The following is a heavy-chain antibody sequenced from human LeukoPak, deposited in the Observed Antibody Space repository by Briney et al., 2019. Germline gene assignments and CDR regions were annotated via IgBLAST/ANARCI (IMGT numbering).Heavy chain of an antibody. CDR2: ISSSGSTI. Sequence: GGSLRLSCAASGFTFSDYYMSWIRQAPGKGLEWGSYISSSGSTIYYADSVKGRFTISRDNAKNSLYLQMNSLRAEDTAVYYCAGEITMVRGVTHDYWGQGTLVTVSS. CDR3: AGEITMVRGVTHDY. V-gene: IGHV3-11*01. D-gene: IGHD3-10*01. J-gene: IGHJ4*02. CDR1: GFTFSDYY.